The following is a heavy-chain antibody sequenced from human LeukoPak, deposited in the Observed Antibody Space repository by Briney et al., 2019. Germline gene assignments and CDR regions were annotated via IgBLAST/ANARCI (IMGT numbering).Heavy chain of an antibody. D-gene: IGHD3-10*01. Sequence: PGESLKIPCKGSGYSFTSYWIGWVRQMPGKGLEWMGIIYPGDSDTRYSPSFQGQVAISADKSISTAYLQWSSLKASDTAMYYCAMTTMVRGVLYFDYWGQGTLVTVSS. CDR2: IYPGDSDT. V-gene: IGHV5-51*01. CDR1: GYSFTSYW. J-gene: IGHJ4*02. CDR3: AMTTMVRGVLYFDY.